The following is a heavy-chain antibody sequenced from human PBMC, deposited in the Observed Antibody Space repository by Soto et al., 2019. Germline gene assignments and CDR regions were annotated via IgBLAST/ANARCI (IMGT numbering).Heavy chain of an antibody. V-gene: IGHV1-69*13. D-gene: IGHD2-2*01. CDR3: AAGYCSSTSCYAGGYYYYGMDV. CDR2: IIPIFGTA. CDR1: GGTFISYA. Sequence: ASVKVSCKASGGTFISYAISWVRQAPGQGLEWMGGIIPIFGTANYAQKFQGRVTITAEESTRTAYMELSSLRSEDTAVYYCAAGYCSSTSCYAGGYYYYGMDVWGQGTTVTVSS. J-gene: IGHJ6*02.